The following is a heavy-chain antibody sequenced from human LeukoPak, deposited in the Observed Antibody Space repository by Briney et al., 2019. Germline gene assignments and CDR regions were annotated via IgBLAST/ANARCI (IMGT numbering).Heavy chain of an antibody. CDR3: ARDLVVGASDY. Sequence: GGSLRLSCAASGFTFSTYWMTWVRQAPGKGLEWVANIKEDGSEKYYVDSVEGRFTISRDNAKNSLYLQMNSLRAEDTAVYYCARDLVVGASDYWGQGTLVTVSS. CDR2: IKEDGSEK. D-gene: IGHD1-26*01. CDR1: GFTFSTYW. V-gene: IGHV3-7*01. J-gene: IGHJ4*02.